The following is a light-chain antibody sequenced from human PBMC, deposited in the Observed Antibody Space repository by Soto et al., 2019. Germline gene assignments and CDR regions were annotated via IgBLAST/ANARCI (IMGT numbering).Light chain of an antibody. CDR1: QSLLYTDGNTY. Sequence: VMTQSPLSLPVTLGQPASISCRSSQSLLYTDGNTYLSWFQQRPGQSPRRLIYEVSNRDSGVPDRFSGSGSVTDFTLKISRVEAEDVGVYYCMQGSYWPRTFGQGTKVEIK. V-gene: IGKV2-30*01. CDR2: EVS. J-gene: IGKJ1*01. CDR3: MQGSYWPRT.